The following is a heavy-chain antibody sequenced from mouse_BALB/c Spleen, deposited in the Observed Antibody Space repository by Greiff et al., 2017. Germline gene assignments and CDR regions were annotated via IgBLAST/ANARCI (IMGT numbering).Heavy chain of an antibody. Sequence: VKLQESGAELVRPGTSVKVSCKASGYAFTNYLIEWVKQRPGQGLEWIGVINPGSGGTNYNEKFKGKATLTADKSSSTAYMQLSSLTSDDSAVYFCARELGKDDYWGQGTTLTVSS. J-gene: IGHJ2*01. CDR2: INPGSGGT. V-gene: IGHV1-54*01. D-gene: IGHD4-1*01. CDR1: GYAFTNYL. CDR3: ARELGKDDY.